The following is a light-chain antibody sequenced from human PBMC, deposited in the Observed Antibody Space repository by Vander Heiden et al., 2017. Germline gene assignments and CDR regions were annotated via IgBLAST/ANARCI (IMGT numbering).Light chain of an antibody. J-gene: IGKJ4*01. Sequence: DTVLTQSPLSLPVTAGEPASISCRSSQSLLFSNGNHHLDWYLQRPGQSPQLLIYFGSIRASGVPDRFSGSGSGTDFTLKISRVEAEDVGVYYCMQALQTPLTFGGGTKVEIK. V-gene: IGKV2-28*01. CDR1: QSLLFSNGNHH. CDR3: MQALQTPLT. CDR2: FGS.